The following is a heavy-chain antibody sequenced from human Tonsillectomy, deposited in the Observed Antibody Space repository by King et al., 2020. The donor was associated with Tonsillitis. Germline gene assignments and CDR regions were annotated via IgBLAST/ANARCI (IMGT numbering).Heavy chain of an antibody. CDR1: GYTFSSYG. J-gene: IGHJ1*01. CDR2: ITVYNGNT. D-gene: IGHD3-22*01. CDR3: ASSYYDTSGYYYFQH. Sequence: HVQLVESGAEVKKPGASVKVSCKASGYTFSSYGISWVRQAPGQGLEWRGWITVYNGNTNYAQKPPDRVTMTTDTSTSTAYMELRSLRSDDTAVYYCASSYYDTSGYYYFQHWGQGTLVTVSS. V-gene: IGHV1-18*01.